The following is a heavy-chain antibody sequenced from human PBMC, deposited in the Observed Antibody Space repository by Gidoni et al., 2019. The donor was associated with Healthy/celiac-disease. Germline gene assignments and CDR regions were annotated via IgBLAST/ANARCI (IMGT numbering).Heavy chain of an antibody. V-gene: IGHV3-30*18. CDR3: AKDPFYGSGSPLLGPFDY. D-gene: IGHD3-10*01. CDR2: ISYDGSNK. J-gene: IGHJ4*02. CDR1: GFTFSSYG. Sequence: QVQLVESGGGVVQPGRSLRLSCAASGFTFSSYGLHWVRQAPGKGLEWVAVISYDGSNKYYADSVKGRFTISRDNCKNTLYLQMNSLRAEDTAVYYCAKDPFYGSGSPLLGPFDYWGQGTLVTVSS.